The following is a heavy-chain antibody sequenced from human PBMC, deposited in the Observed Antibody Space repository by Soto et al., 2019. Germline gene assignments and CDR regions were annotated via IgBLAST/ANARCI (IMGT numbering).Heavy chain of an antibody. CDR3: AREPDTAMAPLYYYGMDV. CDR2: IIPILGIA. D-gene: IGHD5-18*01. J-gene: IGHJ6*02. CDR1: GGTFSSYT. Sequence: QVQLVQSGAEVKKPGSSVKVSCKASGGTFSSYTISWVRQAPGQGLEWMGRIIPILGIANYAQKFQGRVTITADKSTSTAYMELSSLRSEDTAVYYCAREPDTAMAPLYYYGMDVWGQGTTVTVSS. V-gene: IGHV1-69*08.